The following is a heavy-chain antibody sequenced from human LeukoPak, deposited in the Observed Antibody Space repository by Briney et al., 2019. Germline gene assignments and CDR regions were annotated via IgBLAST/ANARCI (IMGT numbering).Heavy chain of an antibody. D-gene: IGHD3-9*01. V-gene: IGHV2-5*02. J-gene: IGHJ5*02. Sequence: ESGPTLVNPTQTLTLTCTFSGFSLSTSGVGVGWIRQPPGKALEWLALIYWDDDKRYSTSLKSRLTITKDTSKNQVVLTMTNMDPVDTATYYCAHSKNYDILTRSPLFDPWGQGTLVTVSS. CDR1: GFSLSTSGVG. CDR2: IYWDDDK. CDR3: AHSKNYDILTRSPLFDP.